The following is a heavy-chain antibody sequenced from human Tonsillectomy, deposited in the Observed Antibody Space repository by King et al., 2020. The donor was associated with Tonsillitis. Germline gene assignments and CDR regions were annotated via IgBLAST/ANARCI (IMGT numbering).Heavy chain of an antibody. J-gene: IGHJ5*02. D-gene: IGHD6-19*01. V-gene: IGHV1-2*02. Sequence: QLVQSGAEVKKPGASVKISCKASGYTFTDYYVHWVRQAPGQGLEWMGWINPNSGATNYARNFQGRVFMTRDTSLSTAYMELNRLRSDDTAIYYFAWATSQRLVRGWFDPWGQGTLVTVSS. CDR3: AWATSQRLVRGWFDP. CDR1: GYTFTDYY. CDR2: INPNSGAT.